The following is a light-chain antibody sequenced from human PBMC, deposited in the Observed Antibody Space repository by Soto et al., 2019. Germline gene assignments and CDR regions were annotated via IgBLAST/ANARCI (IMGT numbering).Light chain of an antibody. V-gene: IGLV2-11*01. CDR1: SSDIGAYNA. Sequence: QSALTQPRSVSGSPGQSVTISCTGTSSDIGAYNAVAWYQQHPDKAPKLIIFAVSKRPSGVPDRFSGSKSGNTASLTISGLPAEDEADYYCSSYAGNYIYVFATGTKLTVL. CDR3: SSYAGNYIYV. J-gene: IGLJ1*01. CDR2: AVS.